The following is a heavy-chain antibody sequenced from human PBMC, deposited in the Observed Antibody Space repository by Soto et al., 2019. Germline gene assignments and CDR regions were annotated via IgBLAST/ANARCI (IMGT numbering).Heavy chain of an antibody. J-gene: IGHJ3*02. D-gene: IGHD5-12*01. CDR3: ARDDGEYSGYDLSFDI. V-gene: IGHV3-33*01. CDR2: IWYDGSNK. CDR1: GCTFSNYG. Sequence: QVQLVESGGGVVQPGRYLRLSCAASGCTFSNYGMHWVRQAPGKGLEWVAVIWYDGSNKYYADSVKGRFTISRDNSKNTLYLQMNSLRAEDTAVYYCARDDGEYSGYDLSFDIWGQGTMVTVSS.